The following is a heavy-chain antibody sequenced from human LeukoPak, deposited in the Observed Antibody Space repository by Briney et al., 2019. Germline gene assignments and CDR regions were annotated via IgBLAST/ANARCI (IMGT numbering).Heavy chain of an antibody. D-gene: IGHD3-10*01. CDR1: GISLSSYG. V-gene: IGHV3-30*18. CDR3: AKYFLERAYDTVSYPTS. Sequence: GGSLRLSCAAWGISLSSYGMHWVRQAPGKGLEWVAVISYDGYNKYYADSVKGRFTISRDNSKNTLYLQMNSLRAEDTALYSCAKYFLERAYDTVSYPTSWGQGTLVTVSS. CDR2: ISYDGYNK. J-gene: IGHJ4*02.